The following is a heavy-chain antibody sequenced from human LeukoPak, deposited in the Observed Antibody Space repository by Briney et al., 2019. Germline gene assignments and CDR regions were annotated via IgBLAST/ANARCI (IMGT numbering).Heavy chain of an antibody. CDR3: ARDPAWGSWFDR. Sequence: TGGSLRLSCAASGFTFSSYSMNWVRQAPGKGLEWVSSISSSSSYIYYADSVKGRFTISRDNAKNSLYLQMNSLRAEDTAVYYCARDPAWGSWFDRWGQGTLVTVSS. CDR1: GFTFSSYS. V-gene: IGHV3-21*01. J-gene: IGHJ5*02. D-gene: IGHD3-16*01. CDR2: ISSSSSYI.